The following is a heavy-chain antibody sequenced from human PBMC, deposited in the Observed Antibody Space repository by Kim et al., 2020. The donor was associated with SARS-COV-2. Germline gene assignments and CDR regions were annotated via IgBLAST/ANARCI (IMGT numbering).Heavy chain of an antibody. CDR1: GFTFSSFN. CDR3: ARDDIVVVTTASTGSFERYWYFDL. V-gene: IGHV3-48*02. J-gene: IGHJ2*01. D-gene: IGHD2-2*01. Sequence: GGSLRLSCAASGFTFSSFNMNWVRQAPGKGLEWVSYISSSSGTIYYADSVKGRFTISRDNAKNSLYLQMNSLRDEDTAVYYCARDDIVVVTTASTGSFERYWYFDLWGRGTLVTVSS. CDR2: ISSSSGTI.